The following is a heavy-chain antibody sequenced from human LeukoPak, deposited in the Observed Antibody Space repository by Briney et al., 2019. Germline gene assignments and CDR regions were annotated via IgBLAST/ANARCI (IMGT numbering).Heavy chain of an antibody. CDR2: IRYDGSNK. J-gene: IGHJ6*02. D-gene: IGHD3-10*01. Sequence: PGGSLRLSCAASGFTFSSYGMHWVRQAPGKGLEWVAFIRYDGSNKYYADSVKGRFTISRDNSKNTLYLQMNSLRAEDTAVYYCARDHRLLWFGELYYGIDVWGQGTTVTVSS. CDR1: GFTFSSYG. CDR3: ARDHRLLWFGELYYGIDV. V-gene: IGHV3-30*02.